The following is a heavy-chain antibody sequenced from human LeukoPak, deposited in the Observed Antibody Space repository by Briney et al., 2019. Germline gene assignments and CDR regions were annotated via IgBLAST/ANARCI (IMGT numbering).Heavy chain of an antibody. Sequence: ASVKVSCKASGYTFTSYAMHWVRQAPGQRLEWMGWINADNGNTKYSQKFQGRVTITRDTSASTAYMGLSSLRSEDTALYYCARNPGYTTTWYSFDYWGQGTLVTVSS. CDR1: GYTFTSYA. V-gene: IGHV1-3*01. D-gene: IGHD3-16*02. J-gene: IGHJ4*02. CDR2: INADNGNT. CDR3: ARNPGYTTTWYSFDY.